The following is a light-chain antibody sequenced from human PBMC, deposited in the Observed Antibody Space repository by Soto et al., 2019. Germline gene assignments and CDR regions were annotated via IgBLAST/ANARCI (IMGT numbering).Light chain of an antibody. J-gene: IGKJ5*01. V-gene: IGKV3-20*01. Sequence: EIVLSQSPGTLSLSPGERATLSCRASQSMSSSYLAWYQQKPGQAPRLLIYGASSRATGIPDRFSGSGSGTDFTLIISRLDPEDFAVYYCQQYGSSPVTFGQGTRLEIK. CDR2: GAS. CDR3: QQYGSSPVT. CDR1: QSMSSSY.